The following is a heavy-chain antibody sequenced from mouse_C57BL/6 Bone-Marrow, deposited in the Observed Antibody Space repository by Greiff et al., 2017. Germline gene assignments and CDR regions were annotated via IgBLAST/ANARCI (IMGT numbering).Heavy chain of an antibody. J-gene: IGHJ3*01. CDR3: TKSIYYDYDAWFAY. CDR2: IDHETGGT. D-gene: IGHD2-4*01. V-gene: IGHV1-15*01. Sequence: VKLVESGAELVRPGASVTLSCKASGYTFTDYEMHWVKQTPVHGLEWIGAIDHETGGTAYNQKFKGKAILTADKSSSTAYMELRSLTSEDSAVYYCTKSIYYDYDAWFAYWGQGTLVTVSA. CDR1: GYTFTDYE.